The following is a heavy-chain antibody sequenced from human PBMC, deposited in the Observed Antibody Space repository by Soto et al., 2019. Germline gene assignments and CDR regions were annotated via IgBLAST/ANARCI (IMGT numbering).Heavy chain of an antibody. Sequence: SETLSLTCTVSGGSISSYYWSWIRQPPGKGLEWIGYIYYSGSTNYNPSLKSRVTISVDTSKNQFSLKLSSVTAADTAVYYCAREDSSSWYGWFDPWGQGTLVTVSS. CDR3: AREDSSSWYGWFDP. CDR2: IYYSGST. D-gene: IGHD6-13*01. V-gene: IGHV4-59*01. J-gene: IGHJ5*02. CDR1: GGSISSYY.